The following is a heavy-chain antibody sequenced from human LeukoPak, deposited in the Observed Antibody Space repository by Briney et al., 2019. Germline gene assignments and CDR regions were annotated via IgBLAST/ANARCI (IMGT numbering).Heavy chain of an antibody. Sequence: GGSLRLSCAASGFTLSNHWMTWVRQAPGKGPEWVTNMNKDGSEKHYVDSVKGRFTISRDTAKNSLYLQMNSLRAEDTALYYCARNNGMDVWGQGTTVIVSS. D-gene: IGHD1/OR15-1a*01. CDR1: GFTLSNHW. J-gene: IGHJ6*02. CDR3: ARNNGMDV. CDR2: MNKDGSEK. V-gene: IGHV3-7*03.